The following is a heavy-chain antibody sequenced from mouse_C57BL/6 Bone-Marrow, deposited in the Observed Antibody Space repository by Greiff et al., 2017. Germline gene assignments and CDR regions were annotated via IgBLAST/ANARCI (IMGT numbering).Heavy chain of an antibody. J-gene: IGHJ3*01. CDR2: ISSGGSYT. Sequence: SGGDLVKPGGSLKLSCAASGFTFSSYGMSWVRQTPDKRLEWVATISSGGSYTYYPDSVKGRFTISSDNAKNTLYLQMSSLKSEDTAMYYCARPLYDGYYSWFAYWGQGTLVTVSA. CDR1: GFTFSSYG. D-gene: IGHD2-3*01. V-gene: IGHV5-6*01. CDR3: ARPLYDGYYSWFAY.